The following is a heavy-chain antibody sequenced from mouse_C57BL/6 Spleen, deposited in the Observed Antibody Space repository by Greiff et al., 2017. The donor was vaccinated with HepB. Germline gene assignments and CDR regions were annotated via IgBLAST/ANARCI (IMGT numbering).Heavy chain of an antibody. V-gene: IGHV1-18*01. CDR1: GYTFTDYN. CDR2: INPNNGGT. Sequence: VQLQQSGPELVKPGASVKIPCKASGYTFTDYNMDWVKQSHGKSLEWIGDINPNNGGTIYNQKFKGKATLTVDKSSSTAYMELRSLTSEDTAVYYCARIGDGYYHYYAMDYWGQGTSVTVSS. D-gene: IGHD2-3*01. CDR3: ARIGDGYYHYYAMDY. J-gene: IGHJ4*01.